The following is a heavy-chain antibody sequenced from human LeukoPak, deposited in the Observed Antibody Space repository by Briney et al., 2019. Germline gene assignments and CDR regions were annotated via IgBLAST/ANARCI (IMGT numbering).Heavy chain of an antibody. CDR1: GGTFSSYA. V-gene: IGHV1-69*05. CDR2: IIPIFGTA. J-gene: IGHJ4*02. CDR3: ARGTRDGYNTPFDY. Sequence: SVKVSCKASGGTFSSYAISWVRQAPGQGLEWMGGIIPIFGTANYAQKFQGRVTITTVESTSTAYMELSSLRSEDTAVYYCARGTRDGYNTPFDYWGQGTLVTVSS. D-gene: IGHD5-24*01.